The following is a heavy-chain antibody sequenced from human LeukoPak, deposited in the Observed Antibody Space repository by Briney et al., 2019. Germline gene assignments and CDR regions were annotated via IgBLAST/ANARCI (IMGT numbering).Heavy chain of an antibody. D-gene: IGHD3-10*01. CDR3: ARGNRITMVRGVIRNWFDP. V-gene: IGHV4-4*07. CDR2: IYTSGST. Sequence: PSETLSLTCTVSGGSISSYYWSWIRQPPGKGLEWIGRIYTSGSTNYNPSLKSRVTMSVDTSKNQFSLKLSSVTAADTAVYYCARGNRITMVRGVIRNWFDPWGQGTLVTVSS. CDR1: GGSISSYY. J-gene: IGHJ5*02.